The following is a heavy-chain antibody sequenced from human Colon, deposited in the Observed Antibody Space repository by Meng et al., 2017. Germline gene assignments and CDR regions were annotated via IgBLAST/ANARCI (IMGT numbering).Heavy chain of an antibody. D-gene: IGHD6-13*01. CDR3: ARVSGGIAAAGFDY. V-gene: IGHV4-61*02. Sequence: SETLSLTCTVSGGSISSGSYYWSWIRQPAGKGLEWIGRSYTSGSTNYNPSLKSRVTISVDTSKNQFSLKLSSVTAADTAVYYCARVSGGIAAAGFDYWGQG. CDR1: GGSISSGSYY. CDR2: SYTSGST. J-gene: IGHJ4*02.